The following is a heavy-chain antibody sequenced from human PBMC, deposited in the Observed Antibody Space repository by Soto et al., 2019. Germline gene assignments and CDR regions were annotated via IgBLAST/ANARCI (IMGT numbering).Heavy chain of an antibody. CDR3: VHATPVPSGGDY. CDR2: IYWDDDK. J-gene: IGHJ4*02. V-gene: IGHV2-5*02. CDR1: GFSLSTTGVG. Sequence: QITLKESGPTLVKPTQTLTLTCTFSGFSLSTTGVGVGWIRQPPGKALDWLALIYWDDDKRYSPSLKSRLTRTKDTSKTQVVLTTTNMDPIDPATYDGVHATPVPSGGDYCGQGTLVTVSS. D-gene: IGHD4-17*01.